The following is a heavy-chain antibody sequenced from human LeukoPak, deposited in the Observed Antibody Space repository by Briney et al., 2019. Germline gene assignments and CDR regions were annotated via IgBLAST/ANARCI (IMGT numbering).Heavy chain of an antibody. CDR3: AREVSARGGGY. CDR2: MNPNSGNT. D-gene: IGHD3-16*01. V-gene: IGHV1-8*01. Sequence: SVKVSCKASGYTFTSYDINWVRQATGQGLEWMGWMNPNSGNTGYAQKFQGRVIMTRNTSISTAYMELSSLRSEDPAVYYCAREVSARGGGYWGQASLVTVCS. CDR1: GYTFTSYD. J-gene: IGHJ4*02.